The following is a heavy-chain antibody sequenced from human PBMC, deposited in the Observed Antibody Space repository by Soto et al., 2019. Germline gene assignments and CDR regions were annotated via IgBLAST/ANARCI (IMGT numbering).Heavy chain of an antibody. Sequence: SETLSLTCTVSGGSISSYYWSWIRQHPGKGLEWIGYIYYSGSTYYNPSLKSRVTISVDTSKNQFSLKLSSVTAADTAVYYCAREGYDSSGYYREYYYYYGMDVWGQGTTVTVSS. V-gene: IGHV4-59*06. CDR3: AREGYDSSGYYREYYYYYGMDV. D-gene: IGHD3-22*01. CDR2: IYYSGST. J-gene: IGHJ6*02. CDR1: GGSISSYY.